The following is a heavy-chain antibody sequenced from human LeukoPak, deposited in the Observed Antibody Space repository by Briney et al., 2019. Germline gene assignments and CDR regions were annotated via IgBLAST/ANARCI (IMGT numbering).Heavy chain of an antibody. CDR3: AKDRGSWYYSDY. CDR2: ISYDGSEK. D-gene: IGHD6-13*01. V-gene: IGHV3-30*18. CDR1: GFTFSSYG. J-gene: IGHJ4*02. Sequence: GRSLRLSCAASGFTFSSYGMHWVRQAPGKGLEGVAFISYDGSEKYYVDSVKGRFSISRDNSQNTLYVQMNSLRAEDTAVYYCAKDRGSWYYSDYWGQGTLVTVSS.